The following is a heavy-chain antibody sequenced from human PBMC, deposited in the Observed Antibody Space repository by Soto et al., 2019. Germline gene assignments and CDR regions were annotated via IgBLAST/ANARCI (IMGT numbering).Heavy chain of an antibody. CDR2: ISYDGSNK. V-gene: IGHV3-30*04. CDR1: GFTFSSYA. CDR3: ASTMVRGVSGYFQH. Sequence: GESLKISCAASGFTFSSYAMHWVRQAPGKGLEWVAVISYDGSNKYYADSVKGRFTISRDNSKNTLYLQMNSLRAEDTAVYYCASTMVRGVSGYFQHWGQGTLVTVSS. J-gene: IGHJ1*01. D-gene: IGHD3-10*01.